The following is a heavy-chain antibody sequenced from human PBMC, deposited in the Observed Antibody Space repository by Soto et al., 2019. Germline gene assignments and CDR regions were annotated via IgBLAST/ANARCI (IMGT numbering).Heavy chain of an antibody. V-gene: IGHV1-18*01. CDR2: ISAYNGNT. D-gene: IGHD6-19*01. CDR1: GYTFTSYG. CDR3: ARGPSGYSSGWYLY. Sequence: ASVKVSCKASGYTFTSYGISWVRQAPGQGLEWMGWISAYNGNTNNAQKLQGRGTTNTKTSTSTAYLGLRSLRADDTAVYYCARGPSGYSSGWYLYWGQGTLVTVSS. J-gene: IGHJ4*02.